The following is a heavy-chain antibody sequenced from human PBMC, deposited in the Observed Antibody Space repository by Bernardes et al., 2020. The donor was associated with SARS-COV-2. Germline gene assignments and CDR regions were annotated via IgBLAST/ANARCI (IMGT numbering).Heavy chain of an antibody. CDR3: ARGFAPVVVLGPYYYGMDV. D-gene: IGHD2-2*01. CDR1: VFTFMSYA. J-gene: IGHJ6*02. Sequence: SLRLPCAASVFTFMSYAMHWVRHAPGKGLEWVAVISYDGSNKYYADCVKGRFTISRDNSKNTLYLQMNSLRAEDTAVYYCARGFAPVVVLGPYYYGMDVWGQGTTVTVSS. CDR2: ISYDGSNK. V-gene: IGHV3-30-3*01.